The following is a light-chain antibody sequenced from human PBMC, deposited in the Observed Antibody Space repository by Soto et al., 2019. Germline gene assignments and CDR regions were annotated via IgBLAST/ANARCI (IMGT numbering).Light chain of an antibody. CDR2: GAS. Sequence: EIVLTQSPGTLSLSPGQRATLSCRAGQTISSNSLAWYQHKPGQAPRLLIYGASNRAIGISDRFSGSRSGTDFTLTISRLEPEDFAVYYCHQYGDSPSTFGPGTKVDIK. CDR3: HQYGDSPST. J-gene: IGKJ3*01. CDR1: QTISSNS. V-gene: IGKV3-20*01.